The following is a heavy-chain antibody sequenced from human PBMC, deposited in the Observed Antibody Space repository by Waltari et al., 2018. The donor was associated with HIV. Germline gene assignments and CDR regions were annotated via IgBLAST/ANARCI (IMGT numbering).Heavy chain of an antibody. Sequence: QVQLQESGPGLVKPSETLSLTCTVSGGPISSYYWSWIRQPPGKGLEWIGYIYYSGSTNYNPSLKSRVTISVDTSKNQFSLKLSSVTAADTAVYYCARDRVVPNWYFDLWGRGTLVTVSS. D-gene: IGHD2-15*01. CDR2: IYYSGST. CDR3: ARDRVVPNWYFDL. J-gene: IGHJ2*01. V-gene: IGHV4-59*01. CDR1: GGPISSYY.